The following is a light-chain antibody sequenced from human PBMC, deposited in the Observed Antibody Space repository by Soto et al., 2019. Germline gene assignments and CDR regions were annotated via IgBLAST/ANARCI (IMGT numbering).Light chain of an antibody. J-gene: IGKJ4*01. CDR1: QSVSKY. Sequence: EIVLTQSPATLSLSPGERATLSCRASQSVSKYLAWYQQRPGQAPRLLIFDVSYRATGTPARFSGSGSGTDFTLTISSLEPEDFAVYDCQQRTNWQLTFGGGTRVDIK. CDR3: QQRTNWQLT. CDR2: DVS. V-gene: IGKV3-11*01.